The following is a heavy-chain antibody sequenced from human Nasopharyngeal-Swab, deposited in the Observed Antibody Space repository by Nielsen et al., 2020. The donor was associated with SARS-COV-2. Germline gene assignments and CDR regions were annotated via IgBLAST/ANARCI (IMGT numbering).Heavy chain of an antibody. CDR3: ARDGSGTIAAAGPYCFDY. D-gene: IGHD6-13*01. CDR1: GFTFSSYE. Sequence: GESLKISCAASGFTFSSYEMNWVRQAPGKGLEWVSYISSSGSTIYYADSVKGRFTISRDNAKNSLYLQMNSLRAEDTAVYYCARDGSGTIAAAGPYCFDYWGQGTLVTVSS. CDR2: ISSSGSTI. J-gene: IGHJ4*02. V-gene: IGHV3-48*03.